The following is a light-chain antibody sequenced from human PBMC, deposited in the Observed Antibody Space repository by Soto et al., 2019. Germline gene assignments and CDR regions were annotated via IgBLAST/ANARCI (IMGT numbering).Light chain of an antibody. J-gene: IGLJ1*01. Sequence: QSALTQPRSVSGSPGQSVTISCTGTSSDVGGYNYVSWYQQYPGTAPKLMIYDVSMRPSGVPDRLSGSKSGNTASLTISGLQAEDEADYYCCSYAGSYTFYVFGTGTKVTVL. CDR1: SSDVGGYNY. CDR3: CSYAGSYTFYV. CDR2: DVS. V-gene: IGLV2-11*01.